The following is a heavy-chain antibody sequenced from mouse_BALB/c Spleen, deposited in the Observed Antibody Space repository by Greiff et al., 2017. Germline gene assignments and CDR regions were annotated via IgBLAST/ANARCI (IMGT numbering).Heavy chain of an antibody. CDR1: GFTFSDYG. Sequence: EVMLVESGGGLVQPGGSRKLSCAASGFTFSDYGMAWVRQAPGKGPEWVAFISNLAYSIYYADTVTGRFTISRENAKNTLYLEMSSLRSEDTAMYYCARVYDYDEEFFDYWGQGTTLTVSS. J-gene: IGHJ2*01. CDR2: ISNLAYSI. V-gene: IGHV5-15*02. D-gene: IGHD2-4*01. CDR3: ARVYDYDEEFFDY.